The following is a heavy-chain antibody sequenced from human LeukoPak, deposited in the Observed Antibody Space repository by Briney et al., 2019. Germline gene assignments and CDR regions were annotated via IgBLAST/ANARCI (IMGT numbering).Heavy chain of an antibody. CDR3: ARVPSVVPNVDRNYYMDV. CDR2: IVPILGIA. D-gene: IGHD5-12*01. Sequence: SVKVSCKASGGTFSSYTISWVRQAPGQGLEWMGRIVPILGIANYAQKFQGRVTITADKYTSTAYMELSSLRSEDTAVYYCARVPSVVPNVDRNYYMDVWGKGTTVTVSS. J-gene: IGHJ6*03. CDR1: GGTFSSYT. V-gene: IGHV1-69*02.